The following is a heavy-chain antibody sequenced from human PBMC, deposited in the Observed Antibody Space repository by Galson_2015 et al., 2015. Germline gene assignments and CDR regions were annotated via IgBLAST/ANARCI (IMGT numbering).Heavy chain of an antibody. CDR3: GRDALTISPAGTAILL. Sequence: SLRLSCAASGFTFSSDTMNWVRQAPGKGLEWVSSISSSSTYIYYADSVKGRFTISRDNAKNSLYLQMNSLRVEDTAVYYCGRDALTISPAGTAILLGGQGTLVTVSS. D-gene: IGHD6-13*01. CDR2: ISSSSTYI. J-gene: IGHJ4*02. CDR1: GFTFSSDT. V-gene: IGHV3-21*01.